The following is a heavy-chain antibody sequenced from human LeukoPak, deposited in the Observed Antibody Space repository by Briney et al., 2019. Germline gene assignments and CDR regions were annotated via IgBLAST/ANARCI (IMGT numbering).Heavy chain of an antibody. J-gene: IGHJ6*02. D-gene: IGHD2-8*01. CDR2: INPSGGST. V-gene: IGHV1-46*01. CDR3: AREDVVLVDAVRYYYYGMDV. Sequence: ASVKVSCKASGYNFMSYYMHWVRQAPGQGLEWMGIINPSGGSTSYAQKFQDRVTMTRDTSTSTVYMELSSLKSEDTAVYYCAREDVVLVDAVRYYYYGMDVWGQGTTVTVS. CDR1: GYNFMSYY.